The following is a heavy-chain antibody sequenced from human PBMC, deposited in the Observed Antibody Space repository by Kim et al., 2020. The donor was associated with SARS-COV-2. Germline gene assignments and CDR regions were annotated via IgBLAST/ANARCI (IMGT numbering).Heavy chain of an antibody. J-gene: IGHJ6*02. Sequence: SVKVSCKASGGTFSSYAISWVRQAPGQGLEWMGGIIPIFGTANYAQKFQGRVTITADESTSTAYMELSSLRSEDTAVYYCARVKYYYGSGSYYNYYYYYGMDVWGQGTTVTVSS. CDR2: IIPIFGTA. D-gene: IGHD3-10*01. CDR1: GGTFSSYA. CDR3: ARVKYYYGSGSYYNYYYYYGMDV. V-gene: IGHV1-69*13.